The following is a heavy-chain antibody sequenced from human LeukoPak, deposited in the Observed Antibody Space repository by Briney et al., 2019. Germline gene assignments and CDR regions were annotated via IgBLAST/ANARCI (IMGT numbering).Heavy chain of an antibody. CDR1: GYTFTTYA. Sequence: GASVKVSCKASGYTFTTYAMHWVRQAPGQRLEWMGWINTGNGNTKYSQKFQGRVTMTEDTSTDTAYMELSSLRSEDTAVYYCATDLAGAVAGLFDYWGQGTLVTVSS. CDR2: INTGNGNT. J-gene: IGHJ4*02. V-gene: IGHV1-3*04. CDR3: ATDLAGAVAGLFDY. D-gene: IGHD6-19*01.